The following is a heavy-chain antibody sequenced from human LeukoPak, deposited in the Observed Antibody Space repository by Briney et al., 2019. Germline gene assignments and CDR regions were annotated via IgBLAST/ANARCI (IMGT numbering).Heavy chain of an antibody. CDR2: ISYSGDNK. CDR1: GFNLTNYA. CDR3: ASDPRDGGQNV. J-gene: IGHJ6*04. V-gene: IGHV3-30*04. Sequence: GGSLRLSCAASGFNLTNYAMHWVRQAPGKGLEWVTLISYSGDNKYYADSVKGRFTFSRDKSKNTLYLQMNSLRPDDSAVYYCASDPRDGGQNVWGKGTTVTVSS. D-gene: IGHD5-24*01.